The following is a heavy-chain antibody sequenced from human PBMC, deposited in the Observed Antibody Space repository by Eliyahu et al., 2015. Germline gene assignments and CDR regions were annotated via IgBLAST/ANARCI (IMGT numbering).Heavy chain of an antibody. Sequence: QVQLQQWGAGLLKPSETLSLTCAVXGGSFSGYYWSWIRQPPGKGLEWIGEINHSGSTNYNPSLKSRVTISVDTSXNQFSLKLSSVTAADTAVYYCARGRVAAAGRWFDPWGQGTLVTVSS. J-gene: IGHJ5*02. CDR2: INHSGST. V-gene: IGHV4-34*01. D-gene: IGHD6-13*01. CDR1: GGSFSGYY. CDR3: ARGRVAAAGRWFDP.